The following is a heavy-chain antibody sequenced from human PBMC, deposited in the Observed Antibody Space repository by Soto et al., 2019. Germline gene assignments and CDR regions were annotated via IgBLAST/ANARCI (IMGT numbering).Heavy chain of an antibody. D-gene: IGHD6-13*01. Sequence: QVQLQESGPGLVKPSETLSLTCTVSGVSIYDYYWTWIRQPPGKGLEWIGYFFYTGSTNYNPSLKSRGTISGDKSKNQFSLKLNSVTPADTAVYYCARATLAAAKPQFDFWGQGILVTVSS. CDR2: FFYTGST. CDR3: ARATLAAAKPQFDF. V-gene: IGHV4-59*13. J-gene: IGHJ4*02. CDR1: GVSIYDYY.